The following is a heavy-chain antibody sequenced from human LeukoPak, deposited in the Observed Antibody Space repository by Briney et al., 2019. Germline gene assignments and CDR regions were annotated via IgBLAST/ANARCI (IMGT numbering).Heavy chain of an antibody. Sequence: ASVKVSCKASGYTFTSYDINWVRQATGQGLEWMGWMNPNSGNTGYAQKFQGRVTMTRNTSISTAYMELSSLTSEDTAVYYCARGGDEYSSSSGAYYYYYYMDVWGKGTTVTVSS. V-gene: IGHV1-8*01. D-gene: IGHD6-6*01. CDR3: ARGGDEYSSSSGAYYYYYYMDV. J-gene: IGHJ6*03. CDR1: GYTFTSYD. CDR2: MNPNSGNT.